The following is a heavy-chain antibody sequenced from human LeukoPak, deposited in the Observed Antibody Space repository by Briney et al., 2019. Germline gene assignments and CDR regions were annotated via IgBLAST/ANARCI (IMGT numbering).Heavy chain of an antibody. D-gene: IGHD4-23*01. CDR2: ISPYNGNT. CDR3: ARGGVTSVVDV. CDR1: GYTFRNYG. Sequence: GASVKVSCKTSGYTFRNYGITWVRQIPGQGLEWMGWISPYNGNTNYAQKPQGRVTMTTDTSTSTAYMELRSLTSDDTAVYYCARGGVTSVVDVWGKGTTVTISS. J-gene: IGHJ6*04. V-gene: IGHV1-18*01.